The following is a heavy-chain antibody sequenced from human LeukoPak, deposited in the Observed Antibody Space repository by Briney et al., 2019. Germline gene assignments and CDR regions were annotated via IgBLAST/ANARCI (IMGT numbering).Heavy chain of an antibody. Sequence: PGGSLRLSCAASGFTFSSYGMHWVRQAPGKGLEWVAVISYDGSNKYYADSVKGRFTISRDNSKNTLYLQMNSLRAEDTAVYYCARDSAYSSSWGFDYWGQGTLVTVSS. V-gene: IGHV3-30*03. CDR3: ARDSAYSSSWGFDY. CDR1: GFTFSSYG. D-gene: IGHD6-13*01. J-gene: IGHJ4*02. CDR2: ISYDGSNK.